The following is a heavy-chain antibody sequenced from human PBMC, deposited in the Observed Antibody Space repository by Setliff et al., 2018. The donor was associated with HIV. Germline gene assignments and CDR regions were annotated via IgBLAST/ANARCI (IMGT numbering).Heavy chain of an antibody. CDR3: ARADDYYDSSGSSLYYYYGMDV. D-gene: IGHD3-22*01. CDR1: GYSISSGYY. V-gene: IGHV4-38-2*02. J-gene: IGHJ6*02. CDR2: IYHSGST. Sequence: SETLSLTCPVSGYSISSGYYWGWIRQPPGKGLEWIGSIYHSGSTYYNPSLKSRVTISVDTAKNQFSLKLSSVTAADTAVYYSARADDYYDSSGSSLYYYYGMDVWGQGTTVTVSS.